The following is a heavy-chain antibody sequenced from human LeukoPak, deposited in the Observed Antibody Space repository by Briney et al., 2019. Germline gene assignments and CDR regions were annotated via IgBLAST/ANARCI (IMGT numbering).Heavy chain of an antibody. Sequence: ASVTVSFTASGYTFTSYYMHWVRQAPGQGLEWMGIINPSGGSTSYAQKFQGRVTMTRDTSTSTVYMELSSLRSEDTAVYYCSIYDFWSGYSGDYWGQGTLVTVSS. CDR1: GYTFTSYY. CDR3: SIYDFWSGYSGDY. CDR2: INPSGGST. J-gene: IGHJ4*02. V-gene: IGHV1-46*01. D-gene: IGHD3-3*01.